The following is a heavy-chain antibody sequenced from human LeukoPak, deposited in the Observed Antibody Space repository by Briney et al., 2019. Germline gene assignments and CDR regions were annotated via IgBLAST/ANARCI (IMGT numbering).Heavy chain of an antibody. J-gene: IGHJ3*02. CDR2: ISGSGGST. D-gene: IGHD4-11*01. CDR3: ARDRRGDYSNYGNI. Sequence: GGSLRLSCAASGFTFSSYAMSWVRQAPGKGLEWVSAISGSGGSTYYADSVKGRFTISRDNSKNTLYLQMNSLRAEDTAVYYCARDRRGDYSNYGNIWGQGTMVTVSS. V-gene: IGHV3-23*01. CDR1: GFTFSSYA.